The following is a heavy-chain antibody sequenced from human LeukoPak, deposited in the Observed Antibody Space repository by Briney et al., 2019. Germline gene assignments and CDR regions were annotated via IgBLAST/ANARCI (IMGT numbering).Heavy chain of an antibody. CDR1: SGSISSSSYF. Sequence: SSETLSLTCTVSSGSISSSSYFWGWIRQSPGKGLEWIGSISYSGTTYYNPSLKSRVTISVDTSKNQFSLKLNSVTAADTAVFYCAANSADYNTLGSSYKVWGQGTLVTVSS. V-gene: IGHV4-39*01. CDR3: AANSADYNTLGSSYKV. CDR2: ISYSGTT. D-gene: IGHD3-10*01. J-gene: IGHJ4*02.